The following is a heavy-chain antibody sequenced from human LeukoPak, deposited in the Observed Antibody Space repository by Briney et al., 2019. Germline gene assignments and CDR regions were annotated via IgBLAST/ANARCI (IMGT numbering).Heavy chain of an antibody. J-gene: IGHJ4*02. CDR1: GGSISSYY. CDR3: ARVPSGSYYPDYFDY. V-gene: IGHV4-59*01. CDR2: IYYSGST. D-gene: IGHD1-26*01. Sequence: KASETLSLTCTVSGGSISSYYWSWIRQPPGKGLEWIGYIYYSGSTNYNPSLKSRVTISVDTSKNQFSLKLSSVTAADTAVYYCARVPSGSYYPDYFDYWGQGTLVTVSS.